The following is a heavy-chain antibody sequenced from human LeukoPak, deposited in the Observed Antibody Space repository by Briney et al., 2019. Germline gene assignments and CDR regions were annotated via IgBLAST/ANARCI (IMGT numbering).Heavy chain of an antibody. CDR1: GFTFSSYS. CDR3: ARDSGWHEVEYFQH. V-gene: IGHV3-21*01. D-gene: IGHD6-19*01. J-gene: IGHJ1*01. Sequence: PGGSLRLSCAASGFTFSSYSMNWVRQAPGKGLEWVSSISSSSSYIYYADSVKGRFTISRDNAKNSLYLQMNSLRAEDTAVYYCARDSGWHEVEYFQHWGQGTLVTVSS. CDR2: ISSSSSYI.